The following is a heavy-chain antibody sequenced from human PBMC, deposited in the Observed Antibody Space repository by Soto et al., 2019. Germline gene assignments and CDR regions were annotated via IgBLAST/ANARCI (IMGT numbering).Heavy chain of an antibody. J-gene: IGHJ4*02. CDR1: GGSFSGYY. D-gene: IGHD3-22*01. CDR2: INHSGST. CDR3: ARVLLNYYDSSGYPFDY. Sequence: SETLSLTCAIYGGSFSGYYWRWIRQPPGKGLEWIGEINHSGSTNYNPSLKSRVTISVDTSKNQFSLKLSSVTAADTAVYYCARVLLNYYDSSGYPFDYWGQGTLVTVSS. V-gene: IGHV4-34*01.